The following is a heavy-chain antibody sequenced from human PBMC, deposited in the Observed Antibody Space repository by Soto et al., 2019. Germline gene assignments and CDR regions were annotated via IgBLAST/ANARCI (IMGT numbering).Heavy chain of an antibody. CDR3: ARGDYYDRRFDS. D-gene: IGHD3-22*01. CDR1: GFTFSSSW. V-gene: IGHV3-7*03. J-gene: IGHJ4*02. CDR2: IKEDGSEK. Sequence: GGSLRLSCAASGFTFSSSWMNWVRQAPGKGLEWVADIKEDGSEKYYVDSLKGRFTISRDNAKNSLYLQMNSLRAEDTAVYYCARGDYYDRRFDSWGQGTLVTVSS.